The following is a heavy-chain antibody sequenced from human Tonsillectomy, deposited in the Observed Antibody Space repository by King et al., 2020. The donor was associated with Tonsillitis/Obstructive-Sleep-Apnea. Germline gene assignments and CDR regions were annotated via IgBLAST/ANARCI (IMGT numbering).Heavy chain of an antibody. Sequence: VQLVESGGGMVQPGRSLRLSCAASGFTFSSYVMHWIRQAPGKGLEWVATILYDGSNKYYADSVKGRFAISRDNSKKMLFLQMSSLRSEDTAVYYCARGTEIVVRHYYMHVWGKGTTVTVSS. CDR3: ARGTEIVVRHYYMHV. J-gene: IGHJ6*03. D-gene: IGHD2-21*01. V-gene: IGHV3-30*09. CDR2: ILYDGSNK. CDR1: GFTFSSYV.